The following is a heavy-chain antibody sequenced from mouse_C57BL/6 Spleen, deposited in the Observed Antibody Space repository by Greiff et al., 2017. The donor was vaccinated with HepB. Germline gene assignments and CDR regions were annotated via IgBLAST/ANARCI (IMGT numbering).Heavy chain of an antibody. CDR1: GYAFSSYW. D-gene: IGHD1-1*01. CDR3: ARSYYDGRSPFAY. V-gene: IGHV1-80*01. CDR2: IYPGDGDT. J-gene: IGHJ3*01. Sequence: QVHVKQSGAELVKPGASVKISCKASGYAFSSYWMNWVKQRPGKGLEWIGQIYPGDGDTNYNGKFKGKATLTADKSSSTAYMQLSSLTSEDSAVYFCARSYYDGRSPFAYWGQGTLVTVSA.